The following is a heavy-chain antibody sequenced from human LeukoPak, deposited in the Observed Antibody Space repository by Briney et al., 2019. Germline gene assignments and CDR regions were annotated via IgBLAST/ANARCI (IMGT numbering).Heavy chain of an antibody. Sequence: PGGSLRLSCAASGFKFEDYGMTWVRQVPGKGLEWVSGICWNGGTIGYGDSVKGRFTISRDNAKNSLYLQMNNLRAEDTAVYYCARGKRYSGYEAYYYYMDVWGKGTTVTVSS. CDR3: ARGKRYSGYEAYYYYMDV. CDR2: ICWNGGTI. J-gene: IGHJ6*03. CDR1: GFKFEDYG. D-gene: IGHD5-12*01. V-gene: IGHV3-20*04.